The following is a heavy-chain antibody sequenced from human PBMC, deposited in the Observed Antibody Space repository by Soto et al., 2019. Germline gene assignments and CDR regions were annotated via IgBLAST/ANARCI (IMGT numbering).Heavy chain of an antibody. CDR1: GFTFSNYA. Sequence: GGSLRLSCAASGFTFSNYAMHWVRQAPGKGLEWVAMTTQDGSGKHYVDSVKGRFTISRDSAKNSMYLQMNSLTVEDTAMYYCASLDTAMIKTAGYWGQGTQVTVSS. CDR2: TTQDGSGK. V-gene: IGHV3-7*01. CDR3: ASLDTAMIKTAGY. D-gene: IGHD5-18*01. J-gene: IGHJ4*02.